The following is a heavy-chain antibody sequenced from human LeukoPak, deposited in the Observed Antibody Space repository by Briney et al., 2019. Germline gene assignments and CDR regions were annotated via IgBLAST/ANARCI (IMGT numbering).Heavy chain of an antibody. CDR1: GGTFSSYA. CDR2: INPSGGST. J-gene: IGHJ4*02. Sequence: VASVKVSCKASGGTFSSYAISWVRQAPGQGLEWMGIINPSGGSTSYAQKFQGRVTMTRDTSTSTVYMELSSLRSEDTAVYYCARGGSSGWYRIMSYFDYWGQGTLVTVSS. V-gene: IGHV1-46*01. D-gene: IGHD6-19*01. CDR3: ARGGSSGWYRIMSYFDY.